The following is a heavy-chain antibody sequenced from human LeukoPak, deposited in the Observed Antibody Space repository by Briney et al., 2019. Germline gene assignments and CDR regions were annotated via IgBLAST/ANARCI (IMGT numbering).Heavy chain of an antibody. CDR3: ARGCMGWLHRKRWFDP. V-gene: IGHV4-31*03. J-gene: IGHJ5*02. D-gene: IGHD5-24*01. CDR2: IYYSGST. Sequence: SQTLSLTCTVSGGSISSGGYYWSWIRQHPGKGLEWIGYIYYSGSTYYNPSLKSRVTISVDTSKNQFSLKLSSVTAADTAVYYCARGCMGWLHRKRWFDPWGQGTLVTVSS. CDR1: GGSISSGGYY.